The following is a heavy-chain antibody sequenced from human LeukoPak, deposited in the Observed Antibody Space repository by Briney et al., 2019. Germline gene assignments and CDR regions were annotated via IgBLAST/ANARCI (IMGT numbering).Heavy chain of an antibody. V-gene: IGHV3-9*03. CDR1: GFTFDDYA. J-gene: IGHJ6*03. CDR3: AKESTSYCSGGSCYSGYMDV. Sequence: PGRSLRLSCAASGFTFDDYAMHWVRQAPGKGLEWVSGISWNSGSIGYADSVKGRFTISRDNAKNSLYLQMNSLRAEDMALYYCAKESTSYCSGGSCYSGYMDVWDKGTTVTVSS. CDR2: ISWNSGSI. D-gene: IGHD2-15*01.